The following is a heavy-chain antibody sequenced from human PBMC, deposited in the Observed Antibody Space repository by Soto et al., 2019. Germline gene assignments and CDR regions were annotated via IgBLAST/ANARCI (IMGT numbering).Heavy chain of an antibody. CDR2: IYGSGST. V-gene: IGHV4-39*01. J-gene: IGHJ4*02. CDR3: ATLPFSVSVGDPRDY. D-gene: IGHD3-16*01. Sequence: HPHPGKGLEWIGSIYGSGSTYYNPSVKSRVTIYVDTSKNQFSLKLSSVTAADTAVYDSATLPFSVSVGDPRDYWGQGTLVTVTS.